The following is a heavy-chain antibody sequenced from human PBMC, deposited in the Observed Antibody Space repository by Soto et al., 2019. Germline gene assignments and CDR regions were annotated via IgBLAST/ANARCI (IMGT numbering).Heavy chain of an antibody. V-gene: IGHV1-69*12. Sequence: QVQLVQSGAEVKKPGSSVKVSCKASGGTFSSYAISWVRQAPGQGLEWMGGIIPIFGTSNYAQEFQGRVTITADESTSTAYMELSSLRSEDTAVYYCVSPSTAYNYYYGMDVWGQGTTVTVSS. CDR1: GGTFSSYA. CDR2: IIPIFGTS. CDR3: VSPSTAYNYYYGMDV. D-gene: IGHD2-2*01. J-gene: IGHJ6*02.